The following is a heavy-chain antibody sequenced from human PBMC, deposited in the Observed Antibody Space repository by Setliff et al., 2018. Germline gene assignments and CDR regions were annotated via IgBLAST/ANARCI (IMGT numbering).Heavy chain of an antibody. CDR1: GGTFTYCY. V-gene: IGHV4-34*01. Sequence: SETLSLTCAASGGTFTYCYWTWIRQAPGKGLEWIGTIYQNGITYYNPSVKSRVTISVDKSKNQLSLSLRSVTAADTAVYYCATDGPVLNGDYISWGQGTLVTVSS. CDR2: IYQNGIT. CDR3: ATDGPVLNGDYIS. D-gene: IGHD3-10*01. J-gene: IGHJ5*02.